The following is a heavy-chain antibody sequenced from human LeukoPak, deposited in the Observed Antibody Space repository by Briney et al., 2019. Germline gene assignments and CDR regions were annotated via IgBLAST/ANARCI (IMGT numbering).Heavy chain of an antibody. CDR1: GGTFSNYA. D-gene: IGHD5-12*01. CDR2: IIPIFGTA. CDR3: ARGDSAYDLFGHIDY. V-gene: IGHV1-69*01. J-gene: IGHJ4*02. Sequence: GSSVKVSCKASGGTFSNYAISWVRQAPGQGLEWMGGIIPIFGTANYAQKFLGRVAITADESTSTAYMELSILRSEDTAVYYCARGDSAYDLFGHIDYWGQGTLVTVSS.